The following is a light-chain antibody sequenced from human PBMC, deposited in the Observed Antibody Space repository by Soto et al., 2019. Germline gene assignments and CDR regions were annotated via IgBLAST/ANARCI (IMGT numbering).Light chain of an antibody. CDR1: SSDVGGYNY. V-gene: IGLV2-8*01. Sequence: QSVLTQPPSASGSPGQSVTISCTGTSSDVGGYNYVSWYQQHPGKAPKLMIHEVTKRPSGVPDRFSGSKSGNTASLTVSGLQAEDEADYYASSYAGSNNLVFGGGTKVTVL. CDR2: EVT. CDR3: SSYAGSNNLV. J-gene: IGLJ2*01.